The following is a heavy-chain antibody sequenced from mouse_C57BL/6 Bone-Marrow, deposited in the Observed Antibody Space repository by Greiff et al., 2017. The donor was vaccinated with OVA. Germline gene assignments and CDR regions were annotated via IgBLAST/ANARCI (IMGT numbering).Heavy chain of an antibody. CDR1: GFTFSSYA. D-gene: IGHD1-1*01. CDR2: ISDGGSYT. CDR3: ARSPPYYGSSSSYWYFDV. Sequence: EVKLMESGGGLVKPGGSLKLSCAASGFTFSSYAMSWVRQTPEKRLEWVATISDGGSYTYYPDNVKGRFTISRDNAKNNLYLQMSHLKSEDTAMYYCARSPPYYGSSSSYWYFDVWGTGTTVTVSS. V-gene: IGHV5-4*03. J-gene: IGHJ1*03.